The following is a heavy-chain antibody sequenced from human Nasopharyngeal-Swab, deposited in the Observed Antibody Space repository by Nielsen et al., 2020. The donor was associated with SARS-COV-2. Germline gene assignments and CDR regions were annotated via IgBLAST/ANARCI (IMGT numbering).Heavy chain of an antibody. CDR3: AKDSFSGYYYGVGTFDY. CDR1: GFTFSDYY. D-gene: IGHD3-22*01. V-gene: IGHV3-11*01. CDR2: ISSSGSNI. Sequence: GESLKISCAASGFTFSDYYMSWIRQAPGKGLEWVSYISSSGSNIFYADSVKGRFTISRDNSKNTLYLQMNSLRAEDTAVYYCAKDSFSGYYYGVGTFDYWGQGTLVTVSS. J-gene: IGHJ4*02.